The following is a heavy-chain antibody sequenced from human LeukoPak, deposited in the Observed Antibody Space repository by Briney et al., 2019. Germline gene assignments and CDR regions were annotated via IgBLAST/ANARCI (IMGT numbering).Heavy chain of an antibody. CDR3: AIRIGAYCGGDCYSGYFQH. J-gene: IGHJ1*01. CDR1: GYGFTNYW. CDR2: IHPGNSDT. V-gene: IGHV5-51*01. D-gene: IGHD2-21*02. Sequence: GESLKISCKGSGYGFTNYWIGWVRQMPGKGLEWMGIIHPGNSDTRYSPSFQGQVTISVDKSISTAYLQWSSLKASDTATYYCAIRIGAYCGGDCYSGYFQHWGQGTLVTVSS.